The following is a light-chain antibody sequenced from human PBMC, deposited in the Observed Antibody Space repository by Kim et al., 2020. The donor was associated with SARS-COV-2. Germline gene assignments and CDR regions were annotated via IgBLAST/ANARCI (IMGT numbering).Light chain of an antibody. CDR2: DAS. V-gene: IGKV1-5*01. CDR3: QQYNTYPWT. CDR1: QSISSW. J-gene: IGKJ1*01. Sequence: ASVGDRVTITCRGSQSISSWLAWYQQKPGKPLNLLIYDASSLASGVPSRFSGTGSGTEFTLTISSLQPDDFATYYCQQYNTYPWTFGQGTKVDIK.